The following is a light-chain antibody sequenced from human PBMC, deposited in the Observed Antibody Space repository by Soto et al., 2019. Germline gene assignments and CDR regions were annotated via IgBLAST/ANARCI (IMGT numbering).Light chain of an antibody. J-gene: IGKJ4*01. CDR2: GAS. CDR3: QQYNNWPLT. Sequence: EIVMTQSQATLSVSPGERATLSCRASQSVSSNLAWYQQKPGQAPRLLIYGASTRATGIPARFSGSGYGTEFTLTISSRQSEDFAVYYCQQYNNWPLTFGGGTKVEIK. CDR1: QSVSSN. V-gene: IGKV3D-15*01.